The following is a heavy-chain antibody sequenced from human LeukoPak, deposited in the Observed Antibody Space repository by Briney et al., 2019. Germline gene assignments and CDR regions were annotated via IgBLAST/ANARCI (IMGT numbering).Heavy chain of an antibody. D-gene: IGHD1-26*01. CDR1: GFTFSSYS. Sequence: GGSLRLSCAASGFTFSSYSMNWVRQAPGKGLEWVSSISSSSSYIYYADSVKGRFTISRDNAKNSLYLQMNRQRAEDTAVYYCARESRRVGEGDFDYWGQGTLVTVSS. CDR2: ISSSSSYI. CDR3: ARESRRVGEGDFDY. J-gene: IGHJ4*02. V-gene: IGHV3-21*01.